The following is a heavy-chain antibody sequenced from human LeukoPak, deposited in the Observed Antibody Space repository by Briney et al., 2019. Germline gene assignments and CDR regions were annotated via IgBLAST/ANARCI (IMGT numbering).Heavy chain of an antibody. CDR1: GFTFSSYV. D-gene: IGHD6-13*01. CDR3: ARHIDSSHYPFDY. CDR2: ISGRGGST. J-gene: IGHJ4*02. Sequence: GGSLRLSCAASGFTFSSYVMSWVRQSPGKGLEWVSSISGRGGSTFYADPVKGRFTISRDISTNIVYLQMDSLRVDDTAVYYCARHIDSSHYPFDYWGQGTLVTVSS. V-gene: IGHV3-23*01.